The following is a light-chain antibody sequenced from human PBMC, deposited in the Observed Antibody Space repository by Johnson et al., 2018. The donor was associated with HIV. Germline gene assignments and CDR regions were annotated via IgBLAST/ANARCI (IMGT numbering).Light chain of an antibody. Sequence: QSVLTQPPSVSAAPGQRVNISCSGNISNIESYFVSWYQQLPGAAPTLIIYEDNKRPSGIPDRFSGSKSGTSATLGITGLQTGDEAAYYCGTWESSLSAGPFYVFGTGTKVTVL. CDR2: EDN. V-gene: IGLV1-51*02. CDR1: ISNIESYF. CDR3: GTWESSLSAGPFYV. J-gene: IGLJ1*01.